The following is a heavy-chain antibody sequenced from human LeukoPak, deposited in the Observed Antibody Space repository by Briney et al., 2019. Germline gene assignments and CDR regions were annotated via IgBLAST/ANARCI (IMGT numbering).Heavy chain of an antibody. Sequence: SETLSLTCAVYGGSFSGYYWSWIRQPPGKGLEWIGEINHSGSTNYNPSLKSRVTISVDTSKNQFSLKLSSVTAADTAVYYCARAAKYCSGGSCYSSTNWRASPYYYYYGMDVWGKGTTVTVSS. J-gene: IGHJ6*04. CDR1: GGSFSGYY. D-gene: IGHD2-15*01. CDR3: ARAAKYCSGGSCYSSTNWRASPYYYYYGMDV. V-gene: IGHV4-34*01. CDR2: INHSGST.